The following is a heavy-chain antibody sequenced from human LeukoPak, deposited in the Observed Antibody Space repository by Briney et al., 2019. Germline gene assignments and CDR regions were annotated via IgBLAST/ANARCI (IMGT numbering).Heavy chain of an antibody. V-gene: IGHV4-31*03. CDR1: GGSISSGGYY. J-gene: IGHJ4*02. D-gene: IGHD3-3*01. Sequence: PSQTLSLTCTVSGGSISSGGYYWSWIRQHPGTGLEWIGYIYYSGSTYYNPSLKSRVTISVDTSKNQFSLKLSSVTAADTAVYYCARSCITIFGVAKGCYFDYWGQGTLVTVSS. CDR2: IYYSGST. CDR3: ARSCITIFGVAKGCYFDY.